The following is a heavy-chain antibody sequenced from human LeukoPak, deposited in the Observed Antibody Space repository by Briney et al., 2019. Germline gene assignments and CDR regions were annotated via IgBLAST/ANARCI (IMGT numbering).Heavy chain of an antibody. CDR2: INHSGSA. J-gene: IGHJ2*01. D-gene: IGHD1-14*01. V-gene: IGHV4-34*01. Sequence: SETLSLTCAVFGGSFSDYYWSWIRQPPGEGLQWIGEINHSGSANYNPSLKSRVTTSVDTSKSQFSLKVNSVTAADTALYYCARGGTVSTSWYLDLWGRGTLVTVSS. CDR3: ARGGTVSTSWYLDL. CDR1: GGSFSDYY.